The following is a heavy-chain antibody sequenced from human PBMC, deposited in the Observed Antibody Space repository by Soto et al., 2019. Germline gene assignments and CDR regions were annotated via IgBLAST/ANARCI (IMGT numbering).Heavy chain of an antibody. J-gene: IGHJ6*02. V-gene: IGHV2-70*01. CDR3: ARGIPNVYYFGMDV. CDR1: GFSLTTRGMC. CDR2: IDWDDDK. Sequence: SGPTLVNPTQTLTLTCTFSGFSLTTRGMCVSWIRQPPGKALEWLAHIDWDDDKYYNTSLKTRLTISKDTSKNQVVLTMTNMDPVDTATYYCARGIPNVYYFGMDVWGQGTTVTVSS. D-gene: IGHD1-20*01.